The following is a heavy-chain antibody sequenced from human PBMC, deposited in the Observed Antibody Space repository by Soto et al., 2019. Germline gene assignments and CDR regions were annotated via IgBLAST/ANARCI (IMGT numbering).Heavy chain of an antibody. CDR1: GFTFGDYA. Sequence: GGSLRLSCTASGFTFGDYAMSWVRQAPGKGLEWVGFIRSKAYGGTTEYAASVKGRFTISRDDSKSIAYLQMNSLKTEDTAVYYCTRSSTSCYDYWGQGTLVTVSS. V-gene: IGHV3-49*04. CDR3: TRSSTSCYDY. CDR2: IRSKAYGGTT. J-gene: IGHJ4*02. D-gene: IGHD2-2*01.